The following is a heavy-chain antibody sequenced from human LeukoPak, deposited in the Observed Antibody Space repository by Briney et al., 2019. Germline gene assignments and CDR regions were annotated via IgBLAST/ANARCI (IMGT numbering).Heavy chain of an antibody. J-gene: IGHJ4*02. V-gene: IGHV3-7*01. Sequence: GGSLRLSCAASGFTFGNHWMSWVRQAPGKGLEWVANMKEDGSEKCYVDSVLGRFTISRDNAKNSLFLQMSSLRVEDTALYYCARSAGQWRGLDYWGQGNLVTVSS. CDR3: ARSAGQWRGLDY. D-gene: IGHD1-1*01. CDR2: MKEDGSEK. CDR1: GFTFGNHW.